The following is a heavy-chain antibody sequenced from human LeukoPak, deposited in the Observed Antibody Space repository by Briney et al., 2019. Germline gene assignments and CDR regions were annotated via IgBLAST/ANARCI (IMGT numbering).Heavy chain of an antibody. Sequence: VASVKVSRKASGGTFSSYAISWVRQAPGQGLEWMGGIIPIFGTANYAQKFQGRVTITADESTSTAYMELSSLRSEDTAVYYCARLGGYSGYDDYWGQGTLVTVSS. D-gene: IGHD5-12*01. J-gene: IGHJ4*02. CDR2: IIPIFGTA. CDR1: GGTFSSYA. CDR3: ARLGGYSGYDDY. V-gene: IGHV1-69*13.